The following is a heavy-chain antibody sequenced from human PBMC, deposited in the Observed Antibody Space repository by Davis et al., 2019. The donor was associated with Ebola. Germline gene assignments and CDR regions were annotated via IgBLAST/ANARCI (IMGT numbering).Heavy chain of an antibody. J-gene: IGHJ4*02. CDR3: AKGSIMLTMGGTY. CDR2: LSVSGGTT. V-gene: IGHV3-23*01. D-gene: IGHD3-16*01. CDR1: GFTFNNYA. Sequence: PGGSLRLSCAASGFTFNNYAMSWVRQAPGKGLEWVSSLSVSGGTTYYADSVKGRFTISRDNSKNTVFLQMSSLRADDTAVYYCAKGSIMLTMGGTYWGRGTLVTVSS.